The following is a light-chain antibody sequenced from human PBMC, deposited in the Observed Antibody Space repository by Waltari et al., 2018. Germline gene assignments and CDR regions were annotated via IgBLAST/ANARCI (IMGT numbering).Light chain of an antibody. CDR3: TSYTTSTTVL. CDR2: EVT. J-gene: IGLJ3*02. V-gene: IGLV2-14*01. CDR1: SSDIGGYDF. Sequence: QSALTQPASVSGSPGQSITISCTGTSSDIGGYDFVSWYQQYPGMAPKLMIYEVTNRPPGVSGRFSGSKSGTPASLTISGLQPEDEADYYCTSYTTSTTVLFGGGTKVTV.